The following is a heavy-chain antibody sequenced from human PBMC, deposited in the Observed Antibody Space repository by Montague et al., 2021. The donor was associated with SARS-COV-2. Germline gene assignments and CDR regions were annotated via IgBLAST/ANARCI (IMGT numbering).Heavy chain of an antibody. CDR2: LSASGGT. CDR3: ARVDSSGPGEY. Sequence: SETLSLTCTVYLDSVSSGSWGWIRQAPGRTLEWVGYLSASGGTKYNPSLQSRVTISVDTARNQFSLKLLSVTAADTAFYYCARVDSSGPGEYWGQGILVSVSS. J-gene: IGHJ4*02. CDR1: LDSVSSGS. D-gene: IGHD3-22*01. V-gene: IGHV4-4*08.